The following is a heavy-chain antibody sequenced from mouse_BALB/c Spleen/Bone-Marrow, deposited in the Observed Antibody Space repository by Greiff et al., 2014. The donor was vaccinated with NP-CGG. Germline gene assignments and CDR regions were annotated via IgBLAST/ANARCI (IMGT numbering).Heavy chain of an antibody. CDR1: GYSITSGYG. J-gene: IGHJ2*01. Sequence: VQLQQSGPDLVKPSQSLSLTCTVTGYSITSGYGWHWIRQFPGNKLEWMGYIHYSGYTDYNPSLKSRISITREKSKNQFFLQLNSVTTEDTATYYCERETPVVADLDYGGQGTTLTVSS. D-gene: IGHD1-1*01. CDR2: IHYSGYT. CDR3: ERETPVVADLDY. V-gene: IGHV3-1*02.